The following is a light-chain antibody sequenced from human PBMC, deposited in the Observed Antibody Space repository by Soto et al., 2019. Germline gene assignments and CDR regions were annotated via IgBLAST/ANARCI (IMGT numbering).Light chain of an antibody. CDR2: LNSDGSH. J-gene: IGLJ1*01. CDR1: SGHNNYA. Sequence: PVLTQSPSASASLGASVKLTCTLSSGHNNYAIAWHQQQPEKGPRYLMRLNSDGSHNKGDGIPDRFSGSSSGAERYLIISSLHSEDEADYYCQTWDAGILVFGTGTKVTVL. CDR3: QTWDAGILV. V-gene: IGLV4-69*02.